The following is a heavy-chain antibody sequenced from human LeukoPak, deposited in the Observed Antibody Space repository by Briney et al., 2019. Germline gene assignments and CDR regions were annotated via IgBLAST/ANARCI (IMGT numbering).Heavy chain of an antibody. CDR1: GFSVSSNY. Sequence: GGSLRLSCVDTGFSVSSNYLSWVRQARGKGMEWVSVFYSGGHTYYADSVRGRFTVSRDNSKNTLYLQMNSLRAEDTAVYYCARDQLGGYCTSTNCYTSFYYWGRGTLVTVSS. D-gene: IGHD2-2*02. J-gene: IGHJ4*02. V-gene: IGHV3-53*01. CDR3: ARDQLGGYCTSTNCYTSFYY. CDR2: FYSGGHT.